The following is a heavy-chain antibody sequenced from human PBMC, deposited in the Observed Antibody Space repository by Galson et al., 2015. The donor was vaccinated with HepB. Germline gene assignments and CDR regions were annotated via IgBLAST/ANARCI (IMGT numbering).Heavy chain of an antibody. CDR3: TRDAMGGGSGSYSAFDY. CDR1: GFTFNIYT. D-gene: IGHD1-26*01. Sequence: SLRLSCAASGFTFNIYTMHWVRQAPGKGLEWVATISSAGDIQYYADSVKGRFTISRDNSKNRLYLQMNSLRAEDTAVYYCTRDAMGGGSGSYSAFDYWGQGTLVTVSS. J-gene: IGHJ4*02. V-gene: IGHV3-30-3*01. CDR2: ISSAGDIQ.